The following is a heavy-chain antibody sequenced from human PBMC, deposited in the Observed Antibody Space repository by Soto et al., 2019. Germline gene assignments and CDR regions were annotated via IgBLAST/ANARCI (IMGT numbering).Heavy chain of an antibody. Sequence: EAQLVESGGGLVQPGGSLKLSCAASGFTLSGFDIHWVRQASGEGLEWVGRIKTKVESYATALAASVKGRFALSRDDPKNTAYLEMNSLKTEDTAVYYCTRRHYSGGGCSSDFDYWGQGTLVTVSS. D-gene: IGHD2-15*01. J-gene: IGHJ4*02. V-gene: IGHV3-73*01. CDR2: IKTKVESYAT. CDR3: TRRHYSGGGCSSDFDY. CDR1: GFTLSGFD.